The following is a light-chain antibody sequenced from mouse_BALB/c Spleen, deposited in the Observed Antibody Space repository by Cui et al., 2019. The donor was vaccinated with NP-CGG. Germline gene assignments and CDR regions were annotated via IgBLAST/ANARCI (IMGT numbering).Light chain of an antibody. J-gene: IGLJ1*01. CDR1: TGAVTTSNY. CDR2: GTK. CDR3: ALWYSNHWV. Sequence: QAVVTQESALTTSPGETVTLTCRSSTGAVTTSNYANWVQEKSDHLFTGLIGGTKNRVPGFPARFSGSLIGDKAALTITGAKTEDEAIYFCALWYSNHWVFGGGTKLTVL. V-gene: IGLV1*01.